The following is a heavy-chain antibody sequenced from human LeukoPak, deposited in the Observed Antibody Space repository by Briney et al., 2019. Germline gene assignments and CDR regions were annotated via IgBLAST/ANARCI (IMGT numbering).Heavy chain of an antibody. Sequence: PSETLSLTCTVSGGSISSGDYSWSWIRRPPGKGLEWIGYIYYSGSTYYDPSLKSRVTISVDTSKNQFSLKLSSVTAADTAVYYCARGGDIVVELGVPGSWNPSKWGQGTLVTVSS. CDR1: GGSISSGDYS. J-gene: IGHJ4*02. V-gene: IGHV4-30-4*01. CDR2: IYYSGST. CDR3: ARGGDIVVELGVPGSWNPSK. D-gene: IGHD2-2*01.